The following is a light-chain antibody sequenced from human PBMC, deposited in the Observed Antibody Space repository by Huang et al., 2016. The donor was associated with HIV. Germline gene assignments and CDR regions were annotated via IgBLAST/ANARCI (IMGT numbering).Light chain of an antibody. CDR2: GAS. V-gene: IGKV4-1*01. J-gene: IGKJ4*01. Sequence: DIVMTQSPDSLAVSLGERATINCKSSQSVLYSSNNKNDLAWYQQKPGQPPQLLIYGASTRECGVPDRFSGSGSGTDFTLTISSLQAEDVAVYYCQQYYSTLTFGGGTKVEIK. CDR1: QSVLYSSNNKND. CDR3: QQYYSTLT.